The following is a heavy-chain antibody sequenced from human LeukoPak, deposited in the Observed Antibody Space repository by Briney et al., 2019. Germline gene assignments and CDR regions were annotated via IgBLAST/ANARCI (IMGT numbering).Heavy chain of an antibody. D-gene: IGHD3-22*01. CDR1: GFTVSSNY. V-gene: IGHV3-53*01. J-gene: IGHJ5*02. CDR2: IYSGGST. CDR3: ARGSDSGGYYFEWFDP. Sequence: PGGSLRLSCAASGFTVSSNYMSWVRQAPGKGLEWVSVIYSGGSTYYADSVKGRFTISRDNSKNTLYLQMNSLRAEDTAVYYCARGSDSGGYYFEWFDPWGQGTLVTVSS.